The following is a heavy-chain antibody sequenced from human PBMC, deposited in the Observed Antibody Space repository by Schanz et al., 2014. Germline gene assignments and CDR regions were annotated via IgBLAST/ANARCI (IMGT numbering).Heavy chain of an antibody. CDR2: IWYDENNK. CDR3: ARANYRRKINFDY. D-gene: IGHD3-10*01. J-gene: IGHJ4*02. Sequence: QVQLVESGGGVVQFGRSLRLSCVASGFTFSSYGMHWVRQAPGKGLEWVAVIWYDENNKYYADSVKGRFTMSRDNSKNTLYLQMNSLRAEDTGVYYCARANYRRKINFDYWGRGTLVTVSS. V-gene: IGHV3-33*01. CDR1: GFTFSSYG.